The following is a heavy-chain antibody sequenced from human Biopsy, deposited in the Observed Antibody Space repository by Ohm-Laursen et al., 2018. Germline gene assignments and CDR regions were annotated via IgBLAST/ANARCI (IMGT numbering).Heavy chain of an antibody. J-gene: IGHJ4*02. V-gene: IGHV4-34*01. CDR2: FSHTGTT. Sequence: TLSLTCAVDGGSFSGYDWTWIRQPPGKGLEWVGEFSHTGTTIYNPSLKSRLTISVDRSKNHFSLRLTSVTAADTAVYYCASLGRYCSGENCYGIDYWGQGTLVTVSS. CDR3: ASLGRYCSGENCYGIDY. CDR1: GGSFSGYD. D-gene: IGHD2-15*01.